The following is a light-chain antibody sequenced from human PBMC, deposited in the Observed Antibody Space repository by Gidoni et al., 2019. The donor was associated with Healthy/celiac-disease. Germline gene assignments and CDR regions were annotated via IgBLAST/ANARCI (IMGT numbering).Light chain of an antibody. J-gene: IGLJ2*01. V-gene: IGLV2-14*01. CDR1: SRDVGGYNY. CDR3: SSYTSSSTPVV. CDR2: DVS. Sequence: QSALTQPASASGSPGQSITLPCTGTSRDVGGYNYVSWYQQHPGKAPKLMIYDVSNRPSGVSNRFSGSKSGNTASLTISGLQAEDEADYYCSSYTSSSTPVVFGGGTKLTVL.